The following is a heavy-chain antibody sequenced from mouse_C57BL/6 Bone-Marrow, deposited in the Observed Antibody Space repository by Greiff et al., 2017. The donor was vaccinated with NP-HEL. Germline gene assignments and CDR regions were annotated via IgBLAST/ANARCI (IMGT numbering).Heavy chain of an antibody. CDR1: EYEFPSHD. V-gene: IGHV5-2*01. CDR3: ASPPSPFLACFDY. CDR2: INSDGGST. Sequence: EVQLVESGGGLVQPGESLKLSCESNEYEFPSHDMSWVRKTPEKRLELVAAINSDGGSTYYPDTMERRFIISRDNTKKTLYLQISRLTSEDSALYYCASPPSPFLACFDYWGQGTTLTVSA. J-gene: IGHJ2*01.